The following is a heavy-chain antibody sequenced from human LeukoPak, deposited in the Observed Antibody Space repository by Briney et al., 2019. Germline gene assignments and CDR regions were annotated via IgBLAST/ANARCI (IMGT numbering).Heavy chain of an antibody. V-gene: IGHV3-53*01. J-gene: IGHJ4*02. CDR3: AREDFYGSGSYLDY. CDR1: GFTVSSNY. CDR2: IYSGGST. D-gene: IGHD3-10*01. Sequence: PGGSLRLSCAASGFTVSSNYMSWVRQAPGKGLEWVSVIYSGGSTYYADSVKGRFTISRDNYKTTLYLQMNSLRAEDTAVYYCAREDFYGSGSYLDYWGQGTLVTVSS.